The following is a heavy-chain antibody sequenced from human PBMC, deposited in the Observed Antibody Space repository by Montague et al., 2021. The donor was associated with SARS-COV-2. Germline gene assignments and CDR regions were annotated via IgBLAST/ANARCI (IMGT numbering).Heavy chain of an antibody. D-gene: IGHD3-9*01. CDR2: ISAYNGNT. V-gene: IGHV1-18*01. CDR3: AEILTGYYGMDV. Sequence: SVKLSCKASGYTFTSYGISWVRQAPGQGLEWMGWISAYNGNTNYAQKLQGRVTMTTDTSTSTAYMELRSLRSDDTAVYYCAEILTGYYGMDVWGQGTTVTVSS. CDR1: GYTFTSYG. J-gene: IGHJ6*02.